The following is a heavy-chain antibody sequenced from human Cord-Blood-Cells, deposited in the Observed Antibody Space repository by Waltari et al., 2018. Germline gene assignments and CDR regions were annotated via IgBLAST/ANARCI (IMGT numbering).Heavy chain of an antibody. CDR3: ARNIVVVPAAIRGDAFDI. Sequence: QVQLVQSGAEVKKPGASVKVSCKASGYTFTSYDINWVRQATGQGLEWMGWMKPNSSNTSYAQKFQGRVTITRNTSISTAYMELSSLRSEDTAVYYCARNIVVVPAAIRGDAFDIWGQGTMVTVSS. J-gene: IGHJ3*02. D-gene: IGHD2-2*02. V-gene: IGHV1-8*03. CDR1: GYTFTSYD. CDR2: MKPNSSNT.